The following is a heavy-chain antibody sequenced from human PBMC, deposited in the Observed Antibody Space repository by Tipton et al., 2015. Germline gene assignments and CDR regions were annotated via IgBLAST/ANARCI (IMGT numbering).Heavy chain of an antibody. J-gene: IGHJ4*02. CDR2: INDSGST. CDR1: GGSFSGYY. D-gene: IGHD6-19*01. V-gene: IGHV4-34*01. Sequence: TLSLTCGVSGGSFSGYYWNWIRQPPGKGLKWIGEINDSGSTKYNPSLESRVFMSIDTSKNQFSLKVSSVTAADTAVYYCARGMASTGWFGGEFDYWGLGTLVTVSS. CDR3: ARGMASTGWFGGEFDY.